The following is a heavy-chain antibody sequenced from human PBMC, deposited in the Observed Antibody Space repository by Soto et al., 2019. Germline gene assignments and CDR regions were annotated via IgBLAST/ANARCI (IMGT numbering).Heavy chain of an antibody. Sequence: QVQLVQSGAEVKKPGSSVKVSCKASGGTFSSYAISWVRQAPGQGLEWMGGIIPIFGTANYAQKFQGRVTITADESTSTDYMELSSLRSEDTAVYYCARDRQGVVVVAATRGRYYYYGMDVWGQGTTVTVSS. CDR2: IIPIFGTA. CDR1: GGTFSSYA. V-gene: IGHV1-69*01. CDR3: ARDRQGVVVVAATRGRYYYYGMDV. D-gene: IGHD2-15*01. J-gene: IGHJ6*02.